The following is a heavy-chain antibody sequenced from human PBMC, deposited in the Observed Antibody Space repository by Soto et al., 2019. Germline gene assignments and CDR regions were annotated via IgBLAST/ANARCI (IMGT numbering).Heavy chain of an antibody. CDR2: IYYSGST. CDR1: GGSISSGGYY. V-gene: IGHV4-31*03. CDR3: GRALIGYYVFLPGPKYYFDY. Sequence: PSETLSLTCTVSGGSISSGGYYWSWIRQHPGKGLERIGYIYYSGSTYYKPSLKNRDTISVDTSKNQFSLKLRSVTAADTAVFYFGRALIGYYVFLPGPKYYFDYGGQETLVTVSS. J-gene: IGHJ4*02. D-gene: IGHD3-3*01.